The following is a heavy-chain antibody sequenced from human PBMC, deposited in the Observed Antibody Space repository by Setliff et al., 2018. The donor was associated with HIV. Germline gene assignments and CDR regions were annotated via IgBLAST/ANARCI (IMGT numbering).Heavy chain of an antibody. J-gene: IGHJ3*02. CDR2: IYSSGDT. CDR1: GFTFSSYW. Sequence: PGGSLRLSCAASGFTFSSYWMHWVRQAPGKGLDWVSLIYSSGDTYYADSVKGRFTVSRDISKNTLYLHMNNLRAEDTAVYYCARPTGYSSSWYPLDAFDIWGQGTMVTVS. V-gene: IGHV3-66*01. CDR3: ARPTGYSSSWYPLDAFDI. D-gene: IGHD6-13*01.